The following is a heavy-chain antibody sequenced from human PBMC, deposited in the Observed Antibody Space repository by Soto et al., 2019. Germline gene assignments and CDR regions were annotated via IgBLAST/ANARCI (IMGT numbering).Heavy chain of an antibody. D-gene: IGHD6-19*01. CDR3: ARDRGVAPPVAGNTHYYYYMDV. Sequence: GASVNVSCKASGYSFTNYGITWVRQAPGQGFEWMGWISAYNGNTKYAQKLQGRVTMTTDASTSTAYLELRSLTSDDTAVYYCARDRGVAPPVAGNTHYYYYMDVWGKGTTVTVSS. J-gene: IGHJ6*03. CDR2: ISAYNGNT. CDR1: GYSFTNYG. V-gene: IGHV1-18*01.